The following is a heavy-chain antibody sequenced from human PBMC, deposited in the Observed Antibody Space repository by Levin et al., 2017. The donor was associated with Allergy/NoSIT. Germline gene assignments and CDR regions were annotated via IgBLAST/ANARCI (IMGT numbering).Heavy chain of an antibody. CDR2: ISSSGSTI. V-gene: IGHV3-48*03. CDR3: ARVGDLKLVVYAIGAFDI. Sequence: GGSLRLSCAASGFTFSSYEMNWVRQAPGKGLEWVSYISSSGSTIYYADSVKGRFTISRDNAKNSLYLQMNSLRAEDTAVYYCARVGDLKLVVYAIGAFDIWGQGTMVTVSS. CDR1: GFTFSSYE. J-gene: IGHJ3*02. D-gene: IGHD2-8*02.